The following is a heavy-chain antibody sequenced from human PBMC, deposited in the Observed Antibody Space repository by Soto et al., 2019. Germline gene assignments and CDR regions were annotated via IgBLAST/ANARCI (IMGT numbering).Heavy chain of an antibody. CDR1: GGSSNSGAAY. CDR3: ASLPRGCGYNSCPYDGVDV. D-gene: IGHD5-12*01. J-gene: IGHJ6*02. V-gene: IGHV4-39*01. CDR2: IYYSGTP. Sequence: QLQLQESGPGLAKPSEPLSLPCSVSGGSSNSGAAYWGGIRQPPGQGLELSGSIYYSGTPNYNPYLKRRFTVSLDTSKNKFSLKLTSLTAADTSVYYCASLPRGCGYNSCPYDGVDVWGQGTPVIVSS.